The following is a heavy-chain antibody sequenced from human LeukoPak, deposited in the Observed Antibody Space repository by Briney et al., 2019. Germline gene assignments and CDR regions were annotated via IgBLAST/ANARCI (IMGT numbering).Heavy chain of an antibody. CDR3: ARDSSRDYGGNSWRRCSKFDI. Sequence: GGSLRLSCVASGFSFSDYYMTWIRQAPGKGLEWVSYSSSSGSTIYHADSVKGRFAISRDNARNSLYLQINSLRAEDTAVYYCARDSSRDYGGNSWRRCSKFDIWGQGTMVTVSS. CDR1: GFSFSDYY. J-gene: IGHJ3*02. CDR2: SSSSGSTI. D-gene: IGHD4-23*01. V-gene: IGHV3-11*01.